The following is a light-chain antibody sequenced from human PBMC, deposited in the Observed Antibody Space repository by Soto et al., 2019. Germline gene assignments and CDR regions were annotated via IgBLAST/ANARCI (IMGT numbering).Light chain of an antibody. J-gene: IGKJ5*01. CDR2: AAS. Sequence: DIQMTQSPSSLSASVGDRVTITCRASQSISSYLNWYQQKPGKAPKLLIYAASSLQSGVPSRFSGSGSGTYFTLTISSLQPEAFATYYWQQSDSTPPTFDQGTRLEIK. CDR3: QQSDSTPPT. V-gene: IGKV1-39*01. CDR1: QSISSY.